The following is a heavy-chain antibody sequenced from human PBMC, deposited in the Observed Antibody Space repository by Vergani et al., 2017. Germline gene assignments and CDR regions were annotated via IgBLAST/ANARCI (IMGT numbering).Heavy chain of an antibody. V-gene: IGHV3-23*01. D-gene: IGHD2-21*01. J-gene: IGHJ6*02. Sequence: EVQLLESGGGLVQPGGSLRLSCAASGFTFSSYAMSWVRQAPGKGLEWVSAISGSGGSTYYADSVKGRFTISRDNSKNTLYLQMNSLRAEDTAVYYCAKGLLGWPDSGYYYYGMDVWGQGTTVTVSS. CDR2: ISGSGGST. CDR1: GFTFSSYA. CDR3: AKGLLGWPDSGYYYYGMDV.